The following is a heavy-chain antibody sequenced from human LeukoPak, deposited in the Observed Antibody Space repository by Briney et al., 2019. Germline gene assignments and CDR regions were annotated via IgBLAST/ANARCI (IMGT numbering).Heavy chain of an antibody. CDR3: ARDRGGVLRFLEWPQYFDY. CDR1: GFTFSDYY. V-gene: IGHV3-11*01. D-gene: IGHD3-3*01. CDR2: ISSSGSTI. Sequence: GGSLRLSCAASGFTFSDYYMSWIRQAPGKGLEWVSYISSSGSTIYYADSVKGRFTISRDNAKNSLYLQMNSLRAEDTAVYYCARDRGGVLRFLEWPQYFDYWGQGTLVTVSS. J-gene: IGHJ4*02.